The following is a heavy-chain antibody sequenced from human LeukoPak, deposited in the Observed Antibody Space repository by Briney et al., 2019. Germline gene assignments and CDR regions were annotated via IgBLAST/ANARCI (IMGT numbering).Heavy chain of an antibody. D-gene: IGHD6-6*01. CDR2: IYYTGST. Sequence: PSETLSLTCTVSGGSISSSSYYWGWIRQPPGKGLEWIGRIYYTGSTYYNPSLKSRVTISVDTSKNQFSLNVISVTAADTAVYYCARFTRSSSSHYYYYAMDVWGQGTTVTVSS. CDR3: ARFTRSSSSHYYYYAMDV. J-gene: IGHJ6*02. V-gene: IGHV4-39*01. CDR1: GGSISSSSYY.